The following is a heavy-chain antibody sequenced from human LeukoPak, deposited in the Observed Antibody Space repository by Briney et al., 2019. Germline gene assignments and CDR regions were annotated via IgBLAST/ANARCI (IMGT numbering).Heavy chain of an antibody. CDR3: ARAPQVAYFDY. D-gene: IGHD5-12*01. V-gene: IGHV3-30*14. J-gene: IGHJ4*02. CDR2: ISYDGSNK. CDR1: GFTFSSYA. Sequence: GGSLRLSCAASGFTFSSYAMHWVRQAPGKGLEWVAVISYDGSNKYYADSVKGRFTISRDNSKNTLYLQMNSLRAEDTAVYYCARAPQVAYFDYWGQGTLVTVSS.